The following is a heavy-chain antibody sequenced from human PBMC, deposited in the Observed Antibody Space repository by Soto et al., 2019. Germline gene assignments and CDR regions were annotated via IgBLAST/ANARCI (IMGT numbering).Heavy chain of an antibody. CDR2: INAGNGNT. Sequence: QVQLVQSGAEVKKPGASVKVSCKASGYTFTSYAMHWVRQAPGQRLEWMGWINAGNGNTKYSQKFQGRVTITRDTSASTAYMELSSLRSEDTAVYYCAREAARRTGYFDYWGQGTLVTVSS. D-gene: IGHD6-6*01. CDR1: GYTFTSYA. CDR3: AREAARRTGYFDY. V-gene: IGHV1-3*01. J-gene: IGHJ4*02.